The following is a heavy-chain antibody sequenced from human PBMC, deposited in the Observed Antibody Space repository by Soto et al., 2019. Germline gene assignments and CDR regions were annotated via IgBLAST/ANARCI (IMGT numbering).Heavy chain of an antibody. V-gene: IGHV3-30-3*01. CDR1: GFTFSSYA. Sequence: GGSLRLSCAASGFTFSSYAMHWVRQAPGKGLEWVAVISYDGSNKYYADSVKGRFTISRDNSKNTLYLQMNSLRAEDTAVYYCARDLHYDILTGYYNYWGQGTLVTVSS. CDR3: ARDLHYDILTGYYNY. J-gene: IGHJ4*02. D-gene: IGHD3-9*01. CDR2: ISYDGSNK.